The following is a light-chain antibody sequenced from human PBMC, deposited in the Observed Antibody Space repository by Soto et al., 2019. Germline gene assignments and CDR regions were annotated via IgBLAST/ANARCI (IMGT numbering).Light chain of an antibody. V-gene: IGLV1-47*01. CDR1: SSNIGNNY. J-gene: IGLJ3*02. CDR3: AAWDDSLSGRV. CDR2: RNN. Sequence: QSALTQPPSASGTPGQRVTISCSGSSSNIGNNYVYWYQHLPGTAPKLLIYRNNQRPSGVPDRFSGSKSGTSASLAISGLRSEDEADYYCAAWDDSLSGRVFGGGTKLTVL.